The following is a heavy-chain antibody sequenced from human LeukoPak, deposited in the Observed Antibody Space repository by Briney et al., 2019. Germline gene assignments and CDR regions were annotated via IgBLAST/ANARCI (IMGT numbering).Heavy chain of an antibody. CDR1: GGTFSSYA. D-gene: IGHD3-22*01. J-gene: IGHJ4*02. CDR3: ARGREIVVVITIFEDDY. Sequence: ASVKVSCKASGGTFSSYAISWVRQAPGQGLEWMGGIIPIFGTANYAQKFQGRVTITADESTSTAYMELSSLRSEDTAVYYCARGREIVVVITIFEDDYWGQGTLVTVSS. CDR2: IIPIFGTA. V-gene: IGHV1-69*13.